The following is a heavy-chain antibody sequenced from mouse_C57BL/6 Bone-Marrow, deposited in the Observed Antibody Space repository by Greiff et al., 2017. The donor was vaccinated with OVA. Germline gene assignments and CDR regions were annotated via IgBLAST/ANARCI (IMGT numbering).Heavy chain of an antibody. Sequence: QVQLQQSGAELVKPGASVKISCKASGYTFTDYYINWVKQRPGQGLEWIGKIGPGSGSTYYNEKFKGKATLTADKSSSTAYMQLRSLTSEDSAVYFCARSRGLLLRSYYAMDYWGQGTSVTVSS. CDR2: IGPGSGST. CDR3: ARSRGLLLRSYYAMDY. J-gene: IGHJ4*01. V-gene: IGHV1-77*01. D-gene: IGHD1-1*01. CDR1: GYTFTDYY.